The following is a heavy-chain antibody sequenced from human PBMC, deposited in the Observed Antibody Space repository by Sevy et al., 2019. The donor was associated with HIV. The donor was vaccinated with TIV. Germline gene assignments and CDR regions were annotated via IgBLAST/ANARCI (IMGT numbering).Heavy chain of an antibody. J-gene: IGHJ5*02. CDR2: IYYSGST. CDR1: GGSISSSSYY. D-gene: IGHD3-16*01. CDR3: ARHGAALNWFDP. V-gene: IGHV4-39*01. Sequence: SETLSLTCTVSGGSISSSSYYWGWIRQPPGKGLEWIGSIYYSGSTYYNPSLNSRVTISIDTSKNQFSLKLSSVTAADTAIYYCARHGAALNWFDPWGQGTLVTVSS.